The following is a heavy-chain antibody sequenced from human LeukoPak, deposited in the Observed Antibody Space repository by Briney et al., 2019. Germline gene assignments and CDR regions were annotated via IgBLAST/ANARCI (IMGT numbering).Heavy chain of an antibody. CDR2: ISSSNRYT. CDR3: ARVVRVENHDATGHYYWFDP. D-gene: IGHD2-15*01. Sequence: GGSLRLSCAASGFTFSDYYMSWIRQAPGKGLEWVSYISSSNRYTYYAASVRGRYTISRDNAKNSVYLQMNSLRAEDTAVYYCARVVRVENHDATGHYYWFDPWGQGTLVTVSS. V-gene: IGHV3-11*05. J-gene: IGHJ5*02. CDR1: GFTFSDYY.